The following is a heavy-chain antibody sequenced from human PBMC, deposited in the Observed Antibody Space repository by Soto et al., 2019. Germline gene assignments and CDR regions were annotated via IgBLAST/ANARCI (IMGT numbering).Heavy chain of an antibody. V-gene: IGHV3-74*03. CDR3: ARVLNSSGWDNDVFDI. CDR2: IDTYGSAT. Sequence: PGGSLRLSSAASGVTFSSFWMHWVRQAPGKGLVWVSRIDTYGSATKYADSVEGRFTISRDNAKNTLYLQMNSLRAEDTAVYYCARVLNSSGWDNDVFDIWGQGTMVTVSS. CDR1: GVTFSSFW. J-gene: IGHJ3*02. D-gene: IGHD6-19*01.